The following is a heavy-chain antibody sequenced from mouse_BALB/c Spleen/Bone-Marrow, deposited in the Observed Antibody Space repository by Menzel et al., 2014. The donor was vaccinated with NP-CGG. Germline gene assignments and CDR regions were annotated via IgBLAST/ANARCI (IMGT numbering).Heavy chain of an antibody. V-gene: IGHV4-1*02. CDR2: INPDSRTI. CDR1: GFDFSRYW. Sequence: EVQVVESGGGLVQPGGSLKLSCAASGFDFSRYWMSWVRQAPGKGLEWIGEINPDSRTINYSPSLKDKFIISRDNAKNTLYLSLNKVISEDAALYYCARPDYYDSLNYWGQGTSLTVSS. D-gene: IGHD1-1*01. CDR3: ARPDYYDSLNY. J-gene: IGHJ2*02.